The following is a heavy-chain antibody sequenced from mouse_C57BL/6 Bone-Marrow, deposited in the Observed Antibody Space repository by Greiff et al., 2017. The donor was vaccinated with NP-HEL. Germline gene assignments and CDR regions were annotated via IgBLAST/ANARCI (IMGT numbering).Heavy chain of an antibody. CDR3: ARGLWWTWFAY. D-gene: IGHD1-1*02. CDR2: IHPNSGST. Sequence: VKLQQPGAELVKPGASVKLSCKASGYTFTSYWMHWVKQRPGQGLEWIGMIHPNSGSTNYNEKFKSKATLTVDKSSSTAYMQLSSLTSEDSAVYYCARGLWWTWFAYWGQGTLVTVSA. CDR1: GYTFTSYW. J-gene: IGHJ3*01. V-gene: IGHV1-64*01.